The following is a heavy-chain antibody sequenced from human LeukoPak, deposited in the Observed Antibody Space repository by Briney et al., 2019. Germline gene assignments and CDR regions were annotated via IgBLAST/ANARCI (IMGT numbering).Heavy chain of an antibody. CDR3: ARRHKRGAYSYGVDY. Sequence: GESLKISCKGSGYSFTNYWIAWVRQMPGKGLEWMGIIYPGDSATRYSPSFQGQVTISADKSISTAYLQWNSLKASDTAMYYCARRHKRGAYSYGVDYWGQGTLVTVSS. CDR2: IYPGDSAT. V-gene: IGHV5-51*01. J-gene: IGHJ4*02. CDR1: GYSFTNYW. D-gene: IGHD5-18*01.